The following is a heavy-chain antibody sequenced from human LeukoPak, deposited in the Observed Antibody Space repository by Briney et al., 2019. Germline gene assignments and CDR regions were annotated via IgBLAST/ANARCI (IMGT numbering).Heavy chain of an antibody. D-gene: IGHD1-26*01. CDR2: ITPIIGTT. J-gene: IGHJ5*02. V-gene: IGHV1-18*04. CDR1: GYAFNTYG. CDR3: TRVTLRGSKYNWFDP. Sequence: ASVKVSCKASGYAFNTYGISWVRQAPGQGLEWMGRITPIIGTTKYAQRFQGRVTITADTSTSTAYLELRGLTYDDSAVYYCTRVTLRGSKYNWFDPWGQGTHVSVSS.